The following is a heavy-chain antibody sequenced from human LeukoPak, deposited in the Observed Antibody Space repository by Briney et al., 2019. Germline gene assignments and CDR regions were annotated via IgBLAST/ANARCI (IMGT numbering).Heavy chain of an antibody. CDR1: GFTFSSYA. J-gene: IGHJ4*02. D-gene: IGHD6-19*01. Sequence: GGSLRLSCAASGFTFSSYAMSWVRQAPGKGLEWVSAISGSGGSTYYADSVRGRFTISRDNSKNTLYLQMNSLRAEDTAVYYCANSKQWLNYFDYWGQGTLVAVSS. CDR3: ANSKQWLNYFDY. V-gene: IGHV3-23*01. CDR2: ISGSGGST.